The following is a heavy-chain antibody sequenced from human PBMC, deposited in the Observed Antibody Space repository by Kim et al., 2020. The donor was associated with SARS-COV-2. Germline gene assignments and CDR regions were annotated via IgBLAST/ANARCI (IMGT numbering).Heavy chain of an antibody. J-gene: IGHJ4*02. Sequence: GGSLRLSCAASGFTFSSYVMSWVRQAPGKGLEWVSAISGSSVSTYYADSVKGRFTISRDNSKNTLYLQMNSLRAEDTAVYYCAKVTERITMIVVVITREIGGYYFDYWGQGTLVTVSS. V-gene: IGHV3-23*01. CDR2: ISGSSVST. D-gene: IGHD3-22*01. CDR3: AKVTERITMIVVVITREIGGYYFDY. CDR1: GFTFSSYV.